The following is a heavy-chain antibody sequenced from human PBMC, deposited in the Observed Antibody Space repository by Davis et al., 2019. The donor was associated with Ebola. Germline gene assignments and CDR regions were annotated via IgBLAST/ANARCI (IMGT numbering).Heavy chain of an antibody. V-gene: IGHV4-34*01. CDR3: ARLQGYWFDP. D-gene: IGHD2-15*01. CDR2: INHSGST. J-gene: IGHJ5*02. CDR1: GGSFSGYY. Sequence: SETLSLTCAVYGGSFSGYYWSWIRQPPGKGLEWIGEINHSGSTNYNPSLKSRVTISVDTSKNQFSLKLRSVTAADTAVYYCARLQGYWFDPWGQGTLVTVSS.